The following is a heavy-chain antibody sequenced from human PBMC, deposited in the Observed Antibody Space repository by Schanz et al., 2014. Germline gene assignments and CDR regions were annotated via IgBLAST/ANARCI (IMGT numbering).Heavy chain of an antibody. J-gene: IGHJ6*02. CDR2: ISSSGSTI. D-gene: IGHD6-19*01. CDR3: ASVIMVAGNHRDGRDV. CDR1: GFTFSDYY. V-gene: IGHV3-11*01. Sequence: QVQLVESGGGLVKPGGSLRLSCAASGFTFSDYYMSWIRQAPGKGLEWVSYISSSGSTIYYADSVKGRFVISRDNARSSLYLQMSSLRDGDTAVYYCASVIMVAGNHRDGRDVWGQGTTVIVSS.